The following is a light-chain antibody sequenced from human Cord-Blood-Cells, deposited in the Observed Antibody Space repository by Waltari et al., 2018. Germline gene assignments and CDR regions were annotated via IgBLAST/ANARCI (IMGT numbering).Light chain of an antibody. CDR3: QQYYSTPFT. CDR1: QSVLYSSNNKYY. Sequence: DIVMTQSQESLAVSLGVRATINCTSSQSVLYSSNNKYYLPWYQQKPGQPPKLLMYWASTRESGVPDRFSGSGSGTDFTLTISSLQAEDVAVYYCQQYYSTPFTFGPGTKVDIK. V-gene: IGKV4-1*01. CDR2: WAS. J-gene: IGKJ3*01.